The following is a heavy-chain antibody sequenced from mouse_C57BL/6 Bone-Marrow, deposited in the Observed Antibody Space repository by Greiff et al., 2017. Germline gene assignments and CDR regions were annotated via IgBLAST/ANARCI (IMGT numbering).Heavy chain of an antibody. Sequence: QVQLQQPGAELVMPGASVKLSCKASGYTFTSYWMHWVKQRPGQGLEWIGEIDPSDSYTNYNQKFKGKSTLTVDKSSSTAYMQLSSLTSEDSEVYYCARCVTTVVATDWYFDVWGTGTTVTVSS. V-gene: IGHV1-69*01. CDR2: IDPSDSYT. J-gene: IGHJ1*03. CDR1: GYTFTSYW. D-gene: IGHD1-1*01. CDR3: ARCVTTVVATDWYFDV.